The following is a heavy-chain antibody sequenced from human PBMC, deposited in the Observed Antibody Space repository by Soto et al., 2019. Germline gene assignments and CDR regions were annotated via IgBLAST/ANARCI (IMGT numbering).Heavy chain of an antibody. CDR2: IYYSGST. J-gene: IGHJ6*02. Sequence: PSGTLSLTFTVSGGSISSYDWSWIRQPPGKGLEGIGYIYYSGSTNYNPSLKSRVTISVDTSKNQFSLKLSSVTAEHTAVYYCARAGLDSSSWYKPYYYYYYGIDVWGQGTTVTVS. D-gene: IGHD6-13*01. CDR3: ARAGLDSSSWYKPYYYYYYGIDV. CDR1: GGSISSYD. V-gene: IGHV4-59*01.